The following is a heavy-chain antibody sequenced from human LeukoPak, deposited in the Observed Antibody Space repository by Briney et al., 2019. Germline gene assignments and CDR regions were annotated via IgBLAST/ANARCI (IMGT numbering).Heavy chain of an antibody. Sequence: ASVKVSCKASGYTFTSYAMHWVRQAPGQRLEWMGGFDPEDGETIYAQKFQGRVTMTEDTSTDTAYMELSSLRSEDTAVYYCATLSGWYPYWGQGTLVTVSS. CDR1: GYTFTSYA. D-gene: IGHD6-19*01. J-gene: IGHJ4*02. CDR2: FDPEDGET. CDR3: ATLSGWYPY. V-gene: IGHV1-24*01.